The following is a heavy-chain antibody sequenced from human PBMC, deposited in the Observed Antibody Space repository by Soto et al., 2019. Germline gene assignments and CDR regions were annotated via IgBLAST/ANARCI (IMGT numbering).Heavy chain of an antibody. V-gene: IGHV3-30*18. Sequence: QVQLVESGGGVVQPGRSLRLSCAASGFTFSSYGMHWVRQAPGKGLEWVAVISYDGSNKYYADSVKGRFTISRDNSKNTLYLQMNSLRAEDTAVYYCAKDQKYDFWSGYGAFDIWGQGTMVTVSS. J-gene: IGHJ3*02. CDR1: GFTFSSYG. D-gene: IGHD3-3*01. CDR3: AKDQKYDFWSGYGAFDI. CDR2: ISYDGSNK.